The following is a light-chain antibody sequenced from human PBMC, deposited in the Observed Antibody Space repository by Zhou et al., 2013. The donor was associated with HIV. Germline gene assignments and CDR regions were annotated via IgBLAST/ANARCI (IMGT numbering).Light chain of an antibody. CDR1: QTVSPW. V-gene: IGKV1-39*01. Sequence: DIQMTQSPSRLSASVGDRVTISCRASQTVSPWLAWYQQKPGRAPKLLIYAASSLQSGVPSRFSGSGSGTDFTLTISSLQPEDFATYYCQQSYSTPPVTFGGGTKVEIK. J-gene: IGKJ4*01. CDR2: AAS. CDR3: QQSYSTPPVT.